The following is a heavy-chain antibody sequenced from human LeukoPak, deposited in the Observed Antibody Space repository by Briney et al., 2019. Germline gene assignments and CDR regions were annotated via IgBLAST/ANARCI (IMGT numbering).Heavy chain of an antibody. V-gene: IGHV3-30-3*01. D-gene: IGHD3-22*01. CDR3: ARDSSGYYFDDAFDI. Sequence: GGSLRLSCAASEFTFSSYAMHWVRQAPGKGLEWVAVISYDGSNKYYADSVKGRFTISRDNSKNTLYLQMNSLRAEDTAVYYCARDSSGYYFDDAFDIWGQGTMVTVSS. J-gene: IGHJ3*02. CDR1: EFTFSSYA. CDR2: ISYDGSNK.